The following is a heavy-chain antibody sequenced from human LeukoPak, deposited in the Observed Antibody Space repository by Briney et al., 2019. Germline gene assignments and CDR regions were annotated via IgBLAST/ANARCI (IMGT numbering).Heavy chain of an antibody. V-gene: IGHV3-20*04. CDR1: GFTVNDSG. J-gene: IGHJ4*02. CDR3: ARPLGITGTTPFDF. Sequence: GGSLRLSCVASGFTVNDSGMSWVRQAPGKGLEWISGINWNGRSRGYADSVKGRFTISRDNAKNSLYLEMNSLRAEDTALYFCARPLGITGTTPFDFWGQGTRVTVSS. D-gene: IGHD1-7*01. CDR2: INWNGRSR.